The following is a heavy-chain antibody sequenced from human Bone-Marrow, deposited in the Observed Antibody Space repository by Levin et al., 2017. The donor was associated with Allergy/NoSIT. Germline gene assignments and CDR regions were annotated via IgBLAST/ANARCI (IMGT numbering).Heavy chain of an antibody. D-gene: IGHD7-27*01. CDR1: GFSFSNYG. J-gene: IGHJ4*02. Sequence: GGSLRLSCAVSGFSFSNYGMTWVRQAPGKGLEWVSGVNGKGDGTYYADSVKGRFTISRDNSKNMLFLQIDSLKVEDTAVYYCARGAWGTVCDYWGQGTQVTVSS. V-gene: IGHV3-23*01. CDR3: ARGAWGTVCDY. CDR2: VNGKGDGT.